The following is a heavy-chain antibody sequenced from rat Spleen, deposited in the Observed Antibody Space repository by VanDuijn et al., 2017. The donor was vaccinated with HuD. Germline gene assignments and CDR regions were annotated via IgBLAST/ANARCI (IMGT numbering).Heavy chain of an antibody. CDR3: ARQGYLRDWYFDF. J-gene: IGHJ1*01. V-gene: IGHV5-46*01. CDR2: ISTSGVGT. Sequence: EVQLVESGGGVVQPGRSLKLSCAASGFTFSSFPMAWVRQAPTKGLEWVASISTSGVGTYYRDSVKGRFTVSRDDGESTLYLQMDSLRSEDTATYYCARQGYLRDWYFDFWGPGTMVTVSS. D-gene: IGHD1-11*01. CDR1: GFTFSSFP.